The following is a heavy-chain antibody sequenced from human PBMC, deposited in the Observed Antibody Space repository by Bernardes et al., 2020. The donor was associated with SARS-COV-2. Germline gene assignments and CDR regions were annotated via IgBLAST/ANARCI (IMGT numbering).Heavy chain of an antibody. J-gene: IGHJ5*02. CDR3: ARDIRYYESGAYYH. CDR1: GFTFSSYA. CDR2: ISGSGGST. Sequence: GSLRLSCAASGFTFSSYAMSWVRQAPGKGLEWVSAISGSGGSTYYADSVKGRFTISRDNSKNTLYLQMNSLRAEDTAMYYCARDIRYYESGAYYHWGQGTLVTVSS. D-gene: IGHD3-22*01. V-gene: IGHV3-23*01.